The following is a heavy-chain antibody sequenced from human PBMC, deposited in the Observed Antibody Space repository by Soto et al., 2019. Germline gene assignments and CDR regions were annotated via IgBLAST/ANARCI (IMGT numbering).Heavy chain of an antibody. D-gene: IGHD6-6*01. Sequence: QVQLQQWGAGLLKPAETLSLTCAVYGGSFSDYYWSWIRQPPGKGLEWIGEINHSGTTNYNPYLKSRVTISVDTSKIQFSLKVSSVTAADTAVYYCARAARWSSSSNMDVWGKGTTVTVSS. J-gene: IGHJ6*03. CDR3: ARAARWSSSSNMDV. V-gene: IGHV4-34*01. CDR2: INHSGTT. CDR1: GGSFSDYY.